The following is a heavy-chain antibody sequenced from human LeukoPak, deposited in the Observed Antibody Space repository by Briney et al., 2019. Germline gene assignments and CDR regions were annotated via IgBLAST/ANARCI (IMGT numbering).Heavy chain of an antibody. CDR3: ARVVDHDYGDYYLDY. CDR2: ISYDGSNE. J-gene: IGHJ4*02. Sequence: SGGSLRLSCAASGFTFSSYVMHWVRQAPGKGLEWVAIISYDGSNEYYADSVKGRFTISRDNSKNTLYLQMNSLRAEDTAVYYCARVVDHDYGDYYLDYWGQGTLVTVSS. D-gene: IGHD4-17*01. V-gene: IGHV3-30*14. CDR1: GFTFSSYV.